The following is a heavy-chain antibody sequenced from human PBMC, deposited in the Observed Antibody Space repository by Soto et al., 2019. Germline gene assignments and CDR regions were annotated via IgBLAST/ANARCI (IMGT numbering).Heavy chain of an antibody. V-gene: IGHV4-31*03. Sequence: QVQLQESGPGLVKPSQTLSLTCTVSGGSITSGGWYWSWIRQHPGKGLERIGYIYYTGTTYYNASLKSRVTTSVDTSKNQFSLTLSSVTAADKAVYYCASYVWGTYRSLDYWGQGTLVTVSS. CDR1: GGSITSGGWY. D-gene: IGHD3-16*02. CDR2: IYYTGTT. CDR3: ASYVWGTYRSLDY. J-gene: IGHJ4*02.